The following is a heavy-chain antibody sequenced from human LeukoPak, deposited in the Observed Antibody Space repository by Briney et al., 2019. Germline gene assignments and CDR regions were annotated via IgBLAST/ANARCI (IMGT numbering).Heavy chain of an antibody. J-gene: IGHJ5*02. V-gene: IGHV4-59*01. CDR1: GGSISNYY. CDR3: ARGAAHRVSGWFDP. Sequence: SGTLSLTCTVSGGSISNYYFSWIRQPPGKGLEWIGYIYYSGSTDYHPSLKSRVTISLDTSKNQFSLDLNSVTAADTAVYYCARGAAHRVSGWFDPWGQGTLVTVSS. D-gene: IGHD6-13*01. CDR2: IYYSGST.